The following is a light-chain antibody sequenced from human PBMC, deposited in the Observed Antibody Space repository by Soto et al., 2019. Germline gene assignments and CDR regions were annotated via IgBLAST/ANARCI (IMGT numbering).Light chain of an antibody. CDR1: QSVSSSY. V-gene: IGKV3-20*01. J-gene: IGKJ1*01. CDR2: GAS. Sequence: EIVLTQSPGTLSLSPGERAPLSCGASQSVSSSYLAWYQQNRGQAPRLLIYGASSRAPGIPDRFGGSGSGTDFTLTISRLEPEDFAVYYCQQYGSSRWTFGQGTKVDIK. CDR3: QQYGSSRWT.